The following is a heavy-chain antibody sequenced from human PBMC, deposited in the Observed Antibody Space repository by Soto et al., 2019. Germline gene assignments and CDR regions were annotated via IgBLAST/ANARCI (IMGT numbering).Heavy chain of an antibody. Sequence: EVQLLESGGDLVQPGGSLRLSCATSGFTFSTYGMSWVRQAPGKGLQWVSGIEGNGRTTSYVDSVKGRFPISRHNFRNTLYLQMNSLTAEDTAICYCAKSLLGGHFWGQGTLVTVSS. V-gene: IGHV3-23*01. CDR3: AKSLLGGHF. D-gene: IGHD2-15*01. CDR1: GFTFSTYG. J-gene: IGHJ4*02. CDR2: IEGNGRTT.